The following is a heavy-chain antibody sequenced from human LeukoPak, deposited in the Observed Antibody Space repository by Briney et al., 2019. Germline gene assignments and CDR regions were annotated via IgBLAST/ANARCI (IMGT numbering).Heavy chain of an antibody. D-gene: IGHD3-9*01. Sequence: SSETLSLTCSLSGRSVSSFYWNWIRRSPGKGLEWIGHVHYSGKTVYNPSPQSRVTMSVDTSTSRFSLKLSSVTAADTAIYFCARDPPHDKWNSFDSWGQGTPVIVSS. CDR3: ARDPPHDKWNSFDS. CDR1: GRSVSSFY. V-gene: IGHV4-59*02. J-gene: IGHJ4*02. CDR2: VHYSGKT.